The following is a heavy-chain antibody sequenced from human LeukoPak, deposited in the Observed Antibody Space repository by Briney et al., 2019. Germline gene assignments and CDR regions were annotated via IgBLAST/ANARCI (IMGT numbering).Heavy chain of an antibody. J-gene: IGHJ5*02. CDR3: ARGAPIRVAVAATFDP. Sequence: ASVKVSCKASGYTFTSYDINWVRHATGQGLEWMGWMSPNSGDTGYAQKFQGRVTITRDTSASTAYMELSSLRSEDTAVYYCARGAPIRVAVAATFDPWGQGTLVTVPS. D-gene: IGHD6-19*01. CDR2: MSPNSGDT. V-gene: IGHV1-8*01. CDR1: GYTFTSYD.